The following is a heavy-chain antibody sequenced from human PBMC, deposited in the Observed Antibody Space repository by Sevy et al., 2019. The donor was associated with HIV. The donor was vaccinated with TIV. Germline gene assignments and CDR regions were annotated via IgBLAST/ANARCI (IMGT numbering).Heavy chain of an antibody. CDR3: ASIFSNYYFYGMDV. V-gene: IGHV3-48*02. D-gene: IGHD3-3*02. Sequence: GGSLRLSCAASGFTFSSYSMNWVRQAPGKGLEWVSYISSNSSTIYYADSLKGRFTISRDNAKNSLYLQMNSLRDEDTAVYYCASIFSNYYFYGMDVWGQGTTVTVSS. CDR2: ISSNSSTI. CDR1: GFTFSSYS. J-gene: IGHJ6*02.